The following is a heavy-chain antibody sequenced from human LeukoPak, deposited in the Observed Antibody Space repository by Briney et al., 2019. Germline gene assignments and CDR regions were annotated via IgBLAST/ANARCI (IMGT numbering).Heavy chain of an antibody. CDR1: GGSISSYY. CDR2: IHHSGST. D-gene: IGHD3-10*01. J-gene: IGHJ5*02. CDR3: ARLTYDYYGSGSYSWWIDT. V-gene: IGHV4-59*01. Sequence: SETLSLTCTVSGGSISSYYWTWIRQPPGKGLEYIGYIHHSGSTSYSPSLKGRVTISVDTSKTYLSLKLSPVPAADTPVYYCARLTYDYYGSGSYSWWIDTWGQGTLVIVSS.